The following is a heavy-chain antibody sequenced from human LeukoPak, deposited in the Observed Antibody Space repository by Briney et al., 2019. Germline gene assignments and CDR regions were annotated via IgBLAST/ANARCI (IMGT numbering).Heavy chain of an antibody. Sequence: SVKVSCKASGGTFSSYAISWVRQAPGQGLEWMGGIIPIFGTANYAQKFQGRVTITADESTSTAYMELSSLRSEDTAVYYCATDEVGATDNWFDPWGQGTLVTVSS. J-gene: IGHJ5*02. D-gene: IGHD1-26*01. CDR2: IIPIFGTA. CDR1: GGTFSSYA. CDR3: ATDEVGATDNWFDP. V-gene: IGHV1-69*13.